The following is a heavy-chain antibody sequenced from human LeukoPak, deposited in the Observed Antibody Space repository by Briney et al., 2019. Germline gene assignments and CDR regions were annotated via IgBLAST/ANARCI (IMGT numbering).Heavy chain of an antibody. CDR3: AKGFPGHSSPPLGLDY. CDR2: IVGSGVTT. V-gene: IGHV3-23*01. J-gene: IGHJ4*02. CDR1: GFTFSNYA. Sequence: GGSLRLSCAASGFTFSNYAMSWVRQAPGKGLEWVSGIVGSGVTTYYADSVKGRFTISRDNSKNAVYLQINSLRAEDTAVYHCAKGFPGHSSPPLGLDYWGQGALVTVSS. D-gene: IGHD6-13*01.